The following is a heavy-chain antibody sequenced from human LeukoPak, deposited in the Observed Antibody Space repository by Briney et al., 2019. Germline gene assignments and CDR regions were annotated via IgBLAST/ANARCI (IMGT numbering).Heavy chain of an antibody. CDR1: GGSISSYY. CDR3: ARVICSGGSCRFDY. Sequence: SETLSLTCTVSGGSISSYYGNWIRQPPGKGLEWIGRIHTSGSTNYNPSLKSRVTMSVDTSKNKFSLKLSSVTAADTAVYYCARVICSGGSCRFDYWGQGTLVTVSS. J-gene: IGHJ4*02. D-gene: IGHD2-15*01. CDR2: IHTSGST. V-gene: IGHV4-4*07.